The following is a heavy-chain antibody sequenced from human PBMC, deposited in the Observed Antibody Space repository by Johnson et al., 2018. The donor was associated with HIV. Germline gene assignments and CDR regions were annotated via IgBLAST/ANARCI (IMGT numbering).Heavy chain of an antibody. CDR1: GFTVSSTY. CDR2: LYSDGRT. V-gene: IGHV3-53*01. D-gene: IGHD1-14*01. CDR3: ARAGKTVTFDI. J-gene: IGHJ3*02. Sequence: VQLVESGGDLIQPGGSLRLSCAASGFTVSSTYMSWVRQAPGKGLEWLSVLYSDGRTYYADSVKGRFTISRDNAKNSLYLQMNSLRAEDTAVYYCARAGKTVTFDIWGQGTMVTVSS.